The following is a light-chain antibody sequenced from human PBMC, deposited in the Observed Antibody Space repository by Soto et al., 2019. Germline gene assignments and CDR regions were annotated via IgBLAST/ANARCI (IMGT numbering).Light chain of an antibody. CDR1: STDVGGFDY. J-gene: IGLJ1*01. CDR2: EVS. V-gene: IGLV2-14*01. CDR3: RSYTTTRTRYV. Sequence: QSVLTQPASVSGSPGQSITISCTGTSTDVGGFDYVSWYQQHPGKAPKLMIFEVSDRPSGVSSRFSGSKSGNKASLTISGLQAEDAAHYSCRSYTTTRTRYVFGTGTKVTVL.